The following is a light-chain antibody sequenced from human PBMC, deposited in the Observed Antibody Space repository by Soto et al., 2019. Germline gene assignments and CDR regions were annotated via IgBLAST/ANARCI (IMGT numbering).Light chain of an antibody. V-gene: IGKV3-11*01. CDR3: QQRSNWPPSLT. CDR2: DAS. CDR1: QSVSSY. Sequence: EIVLTQSPATLSLSPGERATLSCRASQSVSSYLAWYQQKPGQAPRLLIYDASNRATGIPARFSGSGSGTDFTLTIISLEPEDFAVFFCQQRSNWPPSLTVGGGTKVEIK. J-gene: IGKJ4*01.